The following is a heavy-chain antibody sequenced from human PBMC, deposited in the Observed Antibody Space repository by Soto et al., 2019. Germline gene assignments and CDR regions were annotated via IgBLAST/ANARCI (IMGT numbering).Heavy chain of an antibody. Sequence: QVQLVQSGAEVKKPGSSVKVSCKASGGTFSSYAISWVRQAPGQGLEWMGGIIPIFGTANYAQKFQGRVTITADKSTSTADMELSSLRSEDTAVYYCARDDPRFSYYYYGMDVWGQGTTVTVSS. CDR2: IIPIFGTA. CDR1: GGTFSSYA. V-gene: IGHV1-69*06. CDR3: ARDDPRFSYYYYGMDV. J-gene: IGHJ6*02.